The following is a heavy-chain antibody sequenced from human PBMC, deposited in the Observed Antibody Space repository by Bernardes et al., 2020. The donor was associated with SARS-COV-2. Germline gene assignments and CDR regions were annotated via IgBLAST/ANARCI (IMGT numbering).Heavy chain of an antibody. CDR3: ATAIAVAGTFVSYYYYYGMDV. D-gene: IGHD6-19*01. Sequence: ASVNVSCKVSVYTLTELSMHWVRQPPGKGLEWMGGFDPEDGETIYAQKFQGRVTMTEDTSTDTAYMELSSLRSEDTAVYYCATAIAVAGTFVSYYYYYGMDVWGKGTTVTVSS. J-gene: IGHJ6*04. CDR1: VYTLTELS. V-gene: IGHV1-24*01. CDR2: FDPEDGET.